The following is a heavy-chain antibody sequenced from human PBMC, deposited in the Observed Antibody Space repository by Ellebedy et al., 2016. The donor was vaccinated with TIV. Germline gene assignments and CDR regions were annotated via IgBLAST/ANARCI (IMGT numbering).Heavy chain of an antibody. V-gene: IGHV3-49*03. J-gene: IGHJ4*02. CDR2: IRSKAYGGTT. Sequence: GESLKISCTASGFTFGDYAMSWFRQAPGKGLEWVGFIRSKAYGGTTEYAASVKGRFTISRDDSKSIAYLQMNSLKTEDTAVYYCTARYYYDRSGRNFDYWGQGTLVTVSS. D-gene: IGHD3-22*01. CDR3: TARYYYDRSGRNFDY. CDR1: GFTFGDYA.